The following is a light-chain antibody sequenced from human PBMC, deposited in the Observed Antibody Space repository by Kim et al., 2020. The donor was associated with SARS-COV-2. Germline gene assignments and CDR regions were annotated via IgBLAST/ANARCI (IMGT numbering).Light chain of an antibody. CDR2: DVT. V-gene: IGLV2-14*03. J-gene: IGLJ1*01. CDR1: SGDGSPYNY. CDR3: SSYTTSTT. Sequence: SPGQSITISCTRSSGDGSPYNYVSWYQQHPAKVAKLINYDVTTRPSGVSNRFSGSKSGNTASLTISGLQAEDEADYYCSSYTTSTTFGTGTKLTVL.